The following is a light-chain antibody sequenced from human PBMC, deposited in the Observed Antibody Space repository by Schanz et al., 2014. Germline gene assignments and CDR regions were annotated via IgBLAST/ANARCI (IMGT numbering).Light chain of an antibody. Sequence: DIQMTQSPSSVSASVGDRVTITCRASQGVSSWVAWYQQKPGKAPKLLIYAADTLESGVPSRFSGSGSGTQFILTISSLQPDDFATYYCQQYSSYLYTFGPGTKLEIK. V-gene: IGKV1D-16*01. CDR2: AAD. CDR3: QQYSSYLYT. CDR1: QGVSSW. J-gene: IGKJ2*01.